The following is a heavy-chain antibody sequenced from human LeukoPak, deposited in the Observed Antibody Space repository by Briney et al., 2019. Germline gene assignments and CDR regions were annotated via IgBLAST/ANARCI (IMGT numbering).Heavy chain of an antibody. J-gene: IGHJ4*02. CDR1: GFTFSNAW. CDR2: IKSKTDGGTT. CDR3: TTDQRDYYDSSGYNRE. Sequence: GGSPRLSCAASGFTFSNAWMSWVRQAPGKGLEWVGRIKSKTDGGTTDYAATVKGRFTISRDDSKNTLYLQMNSLKTEDTAVYYCTTDQRDYYDSSGYNREWGQGTLVTVSS. D-gene: IGHD3-22*01. V-gene: IGHV3-15*01.